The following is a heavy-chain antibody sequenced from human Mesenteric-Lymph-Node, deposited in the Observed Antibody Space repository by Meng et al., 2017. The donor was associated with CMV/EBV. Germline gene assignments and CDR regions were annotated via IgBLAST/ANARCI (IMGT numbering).Heavy chain of an antibody. J-gene: IGHJ6*02. CDR1: GFTFSNHA. CDR2: ISNSGDNT. Sequence: GESLKISCAASGFTFSNHAMSWVRQAPGKGLEWVSGISNSGDNTYYADSVKGRFTISRDNSKNTLYLHMNSLSAEDTALYYCAKDWSVLSEQQLGNPYYYYGMDVWGQGTTVTVSS. V-gene: IGHV3-23*01. CDR3: AKDWSVLSEQQLGNPYYYYGMDV. D-gene: IGHD6-13*01.